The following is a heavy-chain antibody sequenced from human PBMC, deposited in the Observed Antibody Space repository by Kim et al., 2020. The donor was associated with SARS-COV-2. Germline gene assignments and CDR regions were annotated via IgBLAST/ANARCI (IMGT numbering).Heavy chain of an antibody. CDR1: GYTFTSYA. J-gene: IGHJ6*03. CDR2: INTNTGNP. D-gene: IGHD3-9*01. CDR3: ARSRLPLRYFESDYYYYYMDV. V-gene: IGHV7-4-1*02. Sequence: ASVKVSCKASGYTFTSYAMNWVRQAPGQGLEWMGWINTNTGNPTYAQGFTGRFVFSLDTSVSTAYLQISSLKAEDTAVYYCARSRLPLRYFESDYYYYYMDVWGKGTTVTVSS.